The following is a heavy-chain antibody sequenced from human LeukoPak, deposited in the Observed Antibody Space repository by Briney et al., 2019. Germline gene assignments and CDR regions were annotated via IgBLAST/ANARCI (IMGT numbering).Heavy chain of an antibody. V-gene: IGHV3-23*01. J-gene: IGHJ4*02. Sequence: VGSLRLSCAASGFTFSSYAMSWVRQAPGKGLEWVSAISGSGGSTYYADSVKGRFTISRDNSKNTLYLQMNSLRAEDTAVYYCANSEFMYYDILTGYPSYFDYWGQGTLVTVSS. CDR3: ANSEFMYYDILTGYPSYFDY. CDR2: ISGSGGST. CDR1: GFTFSSYA. D-gene: IGHD3-9*01.